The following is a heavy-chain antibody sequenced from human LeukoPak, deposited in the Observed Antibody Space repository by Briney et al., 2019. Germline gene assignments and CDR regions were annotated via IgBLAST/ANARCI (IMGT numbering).Heavy chain of an antibody. V-gene: IGHV4-34*01. Sequence: SETLSLTCTVSGGSISGYYWSWIRQPPGKGLEWIGEINHSGSTNYNPSLKSRVTISVDTSKNQFSLELSSVTAADTAVYYCASYRIAAAGPVDYWGQGTLVTVSS. CDR1: GGSISGYY. CDR2: INHSGST. J-gene: IGHJ4*02. D-gene: IGHD6-13*01. CDR3: ASYRIAAAGPVDY.